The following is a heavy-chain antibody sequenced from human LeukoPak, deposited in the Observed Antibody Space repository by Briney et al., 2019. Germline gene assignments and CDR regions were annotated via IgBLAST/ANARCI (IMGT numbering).Heavy chain of an antibody. CDR2: INPNSGGT. V-gene: IGHV1-2*02. CDR3: ARDPSGYYMGTDY. D-gene: IGHD3-9*01. Sequence: ASVKVSCKASGYTFTGYYMHWVRQAPGQGLEWMGWINPNSGGTNYAQKFQGRVTMTRDTSISTAYMELSRLRSDGTAVYYCARDPSGYYMGTDYWGQGTLVTVSS. J-gene: IGHJ4*02. CDR1: GYTFTGYY.